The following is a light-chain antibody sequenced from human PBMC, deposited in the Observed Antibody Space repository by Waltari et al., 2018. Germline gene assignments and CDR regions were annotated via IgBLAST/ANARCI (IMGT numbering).Light chain of an antibody. CDR2: WAS. CDR1: QSLLYTSNNKNY. J-gene: IGKJ1*01. CDR3: LEDSKKART. Sequence: DVVMTQSPDSLAVSLGERATINCKSSQSLLYTSNNKNYLAWYQQKPGQPPKILIYWASIRESGVPDRFSGSGSGTDFTLNMSGLQAEDVASYFCLEDSKKARTVGKGTKVEIK. V-gene: IGKV4-1*01.